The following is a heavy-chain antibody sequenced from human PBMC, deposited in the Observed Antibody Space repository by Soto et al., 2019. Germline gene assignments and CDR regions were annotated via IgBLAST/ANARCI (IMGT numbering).Heavy chain of an antibody. V-gene: IGHV3-13*04. CDR2: IGTAGDT. CDR3: ARGALGFEP. J-gene: IGHJ5*02. D-gene: IGHD6-6*01. CDR1: GFSFSNYD. Sequence: EVQLVESGGGLVQPGGSLRLSCAASGFSFSNYDIHWVRQATGKGLEWVSGIGTAGDTYYAGSVKGRFTISRENAKNSLHLQMTSLRAGDTAVYYCARGALGFEPWGQGTLVAVSS.